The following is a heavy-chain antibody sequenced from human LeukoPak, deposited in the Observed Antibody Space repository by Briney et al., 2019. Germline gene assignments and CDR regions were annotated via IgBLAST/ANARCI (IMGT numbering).Heavy chain of an antibody. D-gene: IGHD2-15*01. CDR3: ARAPVGYCSGGTCKRYFDY. Sequence: SSETLSLTCTVSGGSISSGDYYWSWIRQPPGKGLEYIGYINFSGSTSYNPSLKGRLTISVVTSKNQFSLKRSSVTAADTAVYYCARAPVGYCSGGTCKRYFDYWGQGTLVTVSS. V-gene: IGHV4-30-4*01. CDR2: INFSGST. J-gene: IGHJ4*02. CDR1: GGSISSGDYY.